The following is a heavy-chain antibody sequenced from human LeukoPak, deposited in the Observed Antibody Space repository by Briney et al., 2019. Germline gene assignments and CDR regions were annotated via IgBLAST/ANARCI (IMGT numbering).Heavy chain of an antibody. CDR1: GGSISSYY. CDR3: ARARSYGSGSSYYMDV. Sequence: SETLSLTCTVSGGSISSYYWSWIRQPPGKGLEWIGYIYYSGSTNYNPSLKSRVTISVDTSKDQFSLKLSSVTAADTAVYYCARARSYGSGSSYYMDVWGKGTTVTISS. CDR2: IYYSGST. V-gene: IGHV4-59*01. J-gene: IGHJ6*03. D-gene: IGHD3-10*01.